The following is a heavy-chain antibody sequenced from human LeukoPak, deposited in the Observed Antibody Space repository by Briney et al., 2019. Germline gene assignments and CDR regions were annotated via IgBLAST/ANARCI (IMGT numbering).Heavy chain of an antibody. D-gene: IGHD6-6*01. CDR1: GGSISSHY. CDR2: IYYSGST. CDR3: AREVAARPDYMDV. J-gene: IGHJ6*03. V-gene: IGHV4-59*11. Sequence: KSSETLSLTCTVSGGSISSHYWSWIRQPPGKGLERIGYIYYSGSTNYNPSLKSRVTISVDTSKNQFSLKLSSVTAADTAVYYCAREVAARPDYMDVWGKGTTVTVSS.